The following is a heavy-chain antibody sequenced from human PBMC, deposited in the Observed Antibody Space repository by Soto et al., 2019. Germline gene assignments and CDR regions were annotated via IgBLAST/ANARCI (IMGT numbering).Heavy chain of an antibody. Sequence: QVQLVQSGAEVKKPGSSVKVSCKASGGTFSSYTISWVRQAPGQGLEWLGRIIPILGIANYAQKFQGRVTITADKSTSTAYMELSSLRSEDTAVYYCATRGYSSGWYLRVDAFDIWGQGTMVTVSS. J-gene: IGHJ3*02. D-gene: IGHD6-19*01. CDR3: ATRGYSSGWYLRVDAFDI. CDR2: IIPILGIA. V-gene: IGHV1-69*02. CDR1: GGTFSSYT.